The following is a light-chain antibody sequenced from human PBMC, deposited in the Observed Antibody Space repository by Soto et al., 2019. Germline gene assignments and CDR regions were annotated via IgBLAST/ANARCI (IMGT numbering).Light chain of an antibody. CDR1: SSDVGGYNY. V-gene: IGLV2-8*01. CDR2: EVS. Sequence: QSALTQPASVSGSPGQSITISCTGTSSDVGGYNYVSWYQQHPGKAPKLMIYEVSKRPSGVPDRFSGSKSGNTASLTVSGLQAEDEADYYCSSYAGNNIVLFGGGTKVTVL. CDR3: SSYAGNNIVL. J-gene: IGLJ3*02.